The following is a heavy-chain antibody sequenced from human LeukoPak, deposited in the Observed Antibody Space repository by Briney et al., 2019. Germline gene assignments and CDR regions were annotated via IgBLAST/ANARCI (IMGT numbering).Heavy chain of an antibody. J-gene: IGHJ4*02. CDR1: GFTVSSNY. Sequence: GGSLRLSGVASGFTVSSNYMSWVRQAPGKGLEWVSVIKGRFTISRHNSENTLYLHMNSLRVEDTAVYFCARGGTPGYSSGRIDYWGQGTLVTVSS. D-gene: IGHD6-19*01. V-gene: IGHV3-53*04. CDR2: I. CDR3: ARGGTPGYSSGRIDY.